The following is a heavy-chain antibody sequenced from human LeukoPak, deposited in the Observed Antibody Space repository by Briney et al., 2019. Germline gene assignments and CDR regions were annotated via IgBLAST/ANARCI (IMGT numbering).Heavy chain of an antibody. J-gene: IGHJ4*02. CDR1: GYTFTSYA. CDR3: GRGPFYYDID. CDR2: INAGNGNT. V-gene: IGHV1-3*01. Sequence: ASVKVSCKASGYTFTSYAMHWVRQAPGQRLEWMGWINAGNGNTKYSQKFQGRVTMTTDTSTNTAYMELRSLRSDDTAVYYCGRGPFYYDIDWGQGTLITVSS. D-gene: IGHD3-22*01.